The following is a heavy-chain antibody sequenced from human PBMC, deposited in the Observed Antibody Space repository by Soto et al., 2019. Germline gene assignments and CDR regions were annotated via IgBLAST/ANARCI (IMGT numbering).Heavy chain of an antibody. CDR1: GFTFSSYG. J-gene: IGHJ4*02. V-gene: IGHV3-30*18. CDR2: ISYDGSNK. D-gene: IGHD2-21*02. Sequence: GGSLRVSCAASGFTFSSYGMHWGRQAPGKGLEWVAVISYDGSNKYYADSVKGRFTISRDNSKNTLYLQMNSLRAEDTAVYYCAKVSSAYCGGDCYSGPDYWGQGTLVTVSS. CDR3: AKVSSAYCGGDCYSGPDY.